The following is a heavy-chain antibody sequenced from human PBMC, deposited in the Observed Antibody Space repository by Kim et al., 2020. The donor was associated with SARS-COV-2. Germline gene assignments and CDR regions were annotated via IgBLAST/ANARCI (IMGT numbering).Heavy chain of an antibody. D-gene: IGHD6-13*01. CDR2: IYYSGST. V-gene: IGHV4-59*13. CDR1: GGSISSYY. J-gene: IGHJ4*02. CDR3: ARWSGDIAAAFDY. Sequence: SETLSLTCTVSGGSISSYYWSWIRQPPGKGLEWIGYIYYSGSTNYNPSLKSRVTISVDTSKNQFSLKLSSVTAADTAVYYCARWSGDIAAAFDYWGQGTLVTVSS.